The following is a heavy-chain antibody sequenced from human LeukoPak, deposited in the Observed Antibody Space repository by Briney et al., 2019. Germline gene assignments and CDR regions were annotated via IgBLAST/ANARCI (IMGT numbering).Heavy chain of an antibody. CDR2: IIPIFGTA. CDR1: GYTFTSYA. Sequence: SVKVSCKASGYTFTSYAISWVRQAPGQGLEWMGGIIPIFGTANYAQKFQGRVTITADESTSTAYMELSSLRSEDTAVYYCGRPLQRGSWTQRALDYWGQGTLVTVSS. D-gene: IGHD3-10*01. CDR3: GRPLQRGSWTQRALDY. V-gene: IGHV1-69*13. J-gene: IGHJ4*02.